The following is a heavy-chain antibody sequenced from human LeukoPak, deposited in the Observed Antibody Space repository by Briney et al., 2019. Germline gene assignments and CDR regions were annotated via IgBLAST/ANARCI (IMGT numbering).Heavy chain of an antibody. CDR1: GGSISPDY. J-gene: IGHJ6*02. CDR3: ARATMVRGRHGYYYYGMDV. CDR2: THYSGAT. V-gene: IGHV4-34*01. D-gene: IGHD3-10*01. Sequence: SETLSLTCTVSGGSISPDYWSWIRQPPGKGLEWIGETHYSGATKYNPSFRSRVTISVDTSKNQFSLKLSSVTAADTAVYYCARATMVRGRHGYYYYGMDVWGQGTTVTVSS.